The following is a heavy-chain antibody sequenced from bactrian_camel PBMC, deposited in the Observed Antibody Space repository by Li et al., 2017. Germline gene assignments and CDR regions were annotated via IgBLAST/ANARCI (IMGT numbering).Heavy chain of an antibody. Sequence: HVQLVESGGGSVQAGGSLRLSCVVSGYTYSSIRMGWFRQHPGKEREGVATFDSDGTTSYADSVKGRFTTSIDDAKNTLYLQMDSLQSDDTAAYFCAADQRWLLLAPLRYWGQGTQVTVS. CDR2: FDSDGTT. CDR1: GYTYSSIR. J-gene: IGHJ4*01. V-gene: IGHV3S53*01. CDR3: AADQRWLLLAPLRY. D-gene: IGHD2*01.